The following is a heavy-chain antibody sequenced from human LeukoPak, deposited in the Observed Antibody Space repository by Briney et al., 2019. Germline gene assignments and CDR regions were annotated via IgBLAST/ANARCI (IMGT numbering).Heavy chain of an antibody. CDR2: IYTSGTT. CDR1: GDSVNNYY. V-gene: IGHV4-4*07. D-gene: IGHD6-6*01. Sequence: SETLSLTCTVSGDSVNNYYWSWIRQPAGKGLEWIGRIYTSGTTDYNPSLKSRVSLSLDTSNNQFSLKLKSVTAADTAVYYCARGVPFGSWGQGTLVTAST. CDR3: ARGVPFGS. J-gene: IGHJ4*02.